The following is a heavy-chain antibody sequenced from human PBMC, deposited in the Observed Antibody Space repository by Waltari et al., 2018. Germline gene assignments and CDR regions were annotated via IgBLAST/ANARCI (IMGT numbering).Heavy chain of an antibody. V-gene: IGHV4-59*01. J-gene: IGHJ4*02. CDR3: ASALYGGKVFDY. D-gene: IGHD4-17*01. CDR2: MHYSGST. Sequence: QVQLQESGPGLVKPSETLSLTCTVSGGSFSLYYWSWSRQPPGKGLEWIGDMHYSGSTNYDPSLNSRVTISGHKSKNQFSLKLTSLTAADTAVYYCASALYGGKVFDYWGQGTLVTVSS. CDR1: GGSFSLYY.